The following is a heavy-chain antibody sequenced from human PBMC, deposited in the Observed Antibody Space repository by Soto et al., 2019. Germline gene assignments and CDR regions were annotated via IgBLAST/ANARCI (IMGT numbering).Heavy chain of an antibody. CDR1: GGSMSSSDY. CDR3: AKVLFGRGNWFDP. Sequence: ETLSLTCTVSGGSMSSSDYWTWIRQSPGKGLEWIGYIYYTGSTNYNPSLQGRVTISLDTSKNRFSLNVNSVTAADTAVYYCAKVLFGRGNWFDPWGQGTLDIVSS. V-gene: IGHV4-59*01. CDR2: IYYTGST. D-gene: IGHD3-3*01. J-gene: IGHJ5*02.